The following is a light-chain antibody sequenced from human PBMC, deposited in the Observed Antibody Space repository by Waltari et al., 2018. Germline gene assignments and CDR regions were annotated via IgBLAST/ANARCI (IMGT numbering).Light chain of an antibody. CDR1: QSISSY. Sequence: DIQMTQSPSSLSASVGDRVTITCRASQSISSYLNWYQQKPGKAPKLLIYAASSLQSGVPSGFSGSGSGTDFTLTISSLQPEDFATYYCQQSYSTPYTFGQGTKQEIK. J-gene: IGKJ2*01. V-gene: IGKV1-39*01. CDR2: AAS. CDR3: QQSYSTPYT.